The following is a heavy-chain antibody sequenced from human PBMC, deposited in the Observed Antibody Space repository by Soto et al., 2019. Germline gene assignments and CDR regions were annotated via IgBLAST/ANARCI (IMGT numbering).Heavy chain of an antibody. V-gene: IGHV3-33*01. Sequence: GGSLRISCAASGFTFSSSGMHWVRQDPGKGLEWVAVIWYDGSNKYYADSVKGRFTISRDNSRKPLYLQMKSLRAEDTARYYCVIERGGFCSGGPDAFDIWGQGTMVTVSS. CDR3: VIERGGFCSGGPDAFDI. CDR2: IWYDGSNK. D-gene: IGHD2-15*01. J-gene: IGHJ3*02. CDR1: GFTFSSSG.